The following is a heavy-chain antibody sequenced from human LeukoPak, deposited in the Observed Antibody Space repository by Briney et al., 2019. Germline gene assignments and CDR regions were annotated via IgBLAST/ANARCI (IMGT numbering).Heavy chain of an antibody. Sequence: GGSLRLSCEASGFTLNTYAIYWVRQAPGKGLEWVSAITGSGGTVYADPVKGRFTISRDNSKNTLYLQMNSLRAEDTAVYYCGQDPNGDYLGAFDFWGQGTRVSVSS. D-gene: IGHD4-17*01. J-gene: IGHJ3*01. CDR2: ITGSGGT. CDR1: GFTLNTYA. V-gene: IGHV3-23*01. CDR3: GQDPNGDYLGAFDF.